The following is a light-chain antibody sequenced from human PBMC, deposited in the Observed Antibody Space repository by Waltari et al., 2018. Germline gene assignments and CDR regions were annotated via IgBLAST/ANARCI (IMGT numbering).Light chain of an antibody. CDR1: TGPVTSHHP. CDR3: LLAYGGIRV. J-gene: IGLJ2*01. V-gene: IGLV7-46*01. Sequence: QAVVTQEPSVTVSPGGTVTLTCGSNTGPVTSHHPPYWFQLQPGQAPTTLIYDTSVRQSWTPGRFSGSILGDKAALTVSGIMPEDEATYFCLLAYGGIRVFGGGTMLTVL. CDR2: DTS.